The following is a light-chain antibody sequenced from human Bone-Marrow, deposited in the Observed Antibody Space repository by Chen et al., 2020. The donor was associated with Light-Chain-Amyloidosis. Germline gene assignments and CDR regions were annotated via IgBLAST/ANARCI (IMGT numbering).Light chain of an antibody. Sequence: QSALTQPASVSGSPGQSITISCTGTSSDVGGDNHVSWYQQHPEKAPKLMIYDVANRPSWVPVRFAGSKSDNTASLTISGLQTEDEGDYFCSSYTITNTLVFGSGTRVTVL. CDR2: DVA. V-gene: IGLV2-14*01. J-gene: IGLJ1*01. CDR1: SSDVGGDNH. CDR3: SSYTITNTLV.